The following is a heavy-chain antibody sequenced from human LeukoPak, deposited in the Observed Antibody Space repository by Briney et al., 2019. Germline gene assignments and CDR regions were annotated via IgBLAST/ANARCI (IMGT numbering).Heavy chain of an antibody. V-gene: IGHV3-23*01. CDR3: AKAHTLCSSTSCYFDY. CDR1: GFTFSSYA. CDR2: ISGSGGIT. Sequence: PGRSLRLSCAASGFTFSSYAMSWVRQAPGKGLEWVSVISGSGGITYYADSVKGRFTISRDNSKNTLYLQMNSLRAEDTAVYYCAKAHTLCSSTSCYFDYWGQGTLVTVSS. D-gene: IGHD2-2*01. J-gene: IGHJ4*02.